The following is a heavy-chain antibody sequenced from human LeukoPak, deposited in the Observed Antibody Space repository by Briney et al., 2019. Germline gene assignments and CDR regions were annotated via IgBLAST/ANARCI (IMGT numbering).Heavy chain of an antibody. CDR1: GGSISSSSYY. V-gene: IGHV4-61*05. D-gene: IGHD3-10*01. Sequence: SETLSLTCTVSGGSISSSSYYWGWIRQPPGKGLEGIGYIYYSGSTNYNPSLKSRVTRSVDTSKNQFSLKLSPVTAADPAVYYCARQRRVRGAKEVYYYYYYYMEVWGQGTTVTISS. J-gene: IGHJ6*03. CDR3: ARQRRVRGAKEVYYYYYYYMEV. CDR2: IYYSGST.